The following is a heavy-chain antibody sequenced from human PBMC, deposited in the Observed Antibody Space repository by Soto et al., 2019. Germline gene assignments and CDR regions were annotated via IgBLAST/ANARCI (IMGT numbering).Heavy chain of an antibody. Sequence: SETLSLTCTISGGSISVYYWSWIRQPPGQALEWIGYIYDSGSPYYNPSLRSRVIISADTSKNQISLKLTSATAAGTAVYYCARGVGSSPPRYWGRGTLVTVSS. V-gene: IGHV4-59*01. D-gene: IGHD1-26*01. CDR2: IYDSGSP. J-gene: IGHJ4*02. CDR3: ARGVGSSPPRY. CDR1: GGSISVYY.